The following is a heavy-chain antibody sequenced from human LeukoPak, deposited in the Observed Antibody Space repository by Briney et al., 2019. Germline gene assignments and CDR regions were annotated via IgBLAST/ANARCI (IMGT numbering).Heavy chain of an antibody. D-gene: IGHD2-2*01. CDR3: ARRWRSSTSRDYYYYYYMDV. CDR1: GGSISSCY. J-gene: IGHJ6*03. CDR2: IYYSGST. V-gene: IGHV4-59*08. Sequence: SETLSLTCTVSGGSISSCYWSWIRQPPGKGLEWIGYIYYSGSTNYNPSLKSRVTISVDTSKNQFSLKLSSVTAADTAVYYCARRWRSSTSRDYYYYYYMDVWGKGTTVTVSS.